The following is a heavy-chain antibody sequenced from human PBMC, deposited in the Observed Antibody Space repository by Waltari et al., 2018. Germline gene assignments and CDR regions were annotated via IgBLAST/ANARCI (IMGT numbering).Heavy chain of an antibody. D-gene: IGHD1-26*01. CDR2: IYSGGST. CDR1: GFTVSSNY. J-gene: IGHJ4*02. CDR3: ARGQWEPRSGLDY. V-gene: IGHV3-53*02. Sequence: EVQLVETGGGLIQPGGSLRLSCAASGFTVSSNYMSWVRQAPGKGLEWVSVIYSGGSTYYADSVKGRFTISRDNSKNTLYLQMNSLRAEDTAVYYCARGQWEPRSGLDYWGQGTLVTVSS.